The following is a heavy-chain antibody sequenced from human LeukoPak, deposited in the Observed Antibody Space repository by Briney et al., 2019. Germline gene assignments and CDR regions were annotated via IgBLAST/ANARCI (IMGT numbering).Heavy chain of an antibody. CDR2: IHSTGST. V-gene: IGHV4-59*12. CDR3: ARNYVWGSYIDY. CDR1: GGSISSYY. J-gene: IGHJ4*02. D-gene: IGHD3-16*01. Sequence: SETLSLTCGVSGGSISSYYWSWIRQPPGKGLEWIGYIHSTGSTNYNPSLKSRVTISVDTSKNQFSLKLSSVTAADTAVYYCARNYVWGSYIDYWGQGTLVTVSS.